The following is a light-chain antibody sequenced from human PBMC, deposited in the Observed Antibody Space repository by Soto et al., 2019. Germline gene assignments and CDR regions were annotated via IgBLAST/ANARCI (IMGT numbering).Light chain of an antibody. CDR2: GAS. J-gene: IGKJ3*01. V-gene: IGKV3-20*01. Sequence: EIVLTQSPGTLSLSPGERATLSCRASQSVSSSYLAWYQQKPGQAPRLLIYGASSRATGIPDRFSGSGSGTVFTLTISRLEPEVFAVYYCQQYGSSFTFGPGTKVDIK. CDR1: QSVSSSY. CDR3: QQYGSSFT.